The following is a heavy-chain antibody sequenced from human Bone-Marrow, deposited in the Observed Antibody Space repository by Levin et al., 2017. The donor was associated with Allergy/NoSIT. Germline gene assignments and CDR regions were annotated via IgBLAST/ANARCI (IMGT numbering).Heavy chain of an antibody. CDR3: VRGIIGDVRVAHKEAFDV. CDR2: ISSDSSGL. Sequence: GGSLRLSCIVSGFTFSDYSIYWVRQAPGKGLEWISSISSDSSGLYYADSVKGRFTISRDNAKNSLNLQVSSLRAEDTAVYHCVRGIIGDVRVAHKEAFDVWGQGTMVTVSS. J-gene: IGHJ3*01. V-gene: IGHV3-21*01. CDR1: GFTFSDYS. D-gene: IGHD2/OR15-2a*01.